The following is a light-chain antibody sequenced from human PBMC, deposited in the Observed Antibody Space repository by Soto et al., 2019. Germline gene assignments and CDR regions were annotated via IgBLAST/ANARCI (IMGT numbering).Light chain of an antibody. J-gene: IGKJ4*01. CDR3: QPYNNWPLT. CDR2: AAS. CDR1: QSVRSN. V-gene: IGKV3-15*01. Sequence: EIVLTQSPATLSVSPGERATLSCRASQSVRSNLAWYHQRPGQAPRLLIYAASARATGIPARFSGSRSGAEFTLTINSLQSEDFAVYYCQPYNNWPLTFGGGTKVDIK.